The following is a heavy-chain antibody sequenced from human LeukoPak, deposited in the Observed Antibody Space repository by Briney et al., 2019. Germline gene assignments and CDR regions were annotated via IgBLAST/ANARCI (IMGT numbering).Heavy chain of an antibody. Sequence: PGGSLRLSCAASGFTFSSYAMSWVRQAPGKGLEWVSAISGSGGSTYYADSVKGRFTISRDNSKNTLYLQMNSLRAEDTAVYYCARGAFVVVVAATHAFDIWGQGTMVTVSS. J-gene: IGHJ3*02. V-gene: IGHV3-23*01. CDR3: ARGAFVVVVAATHAFDI. D-gene: IGHD2-15*01. CDR1: GFTFSSYA. CDR2: ISGSGGST.